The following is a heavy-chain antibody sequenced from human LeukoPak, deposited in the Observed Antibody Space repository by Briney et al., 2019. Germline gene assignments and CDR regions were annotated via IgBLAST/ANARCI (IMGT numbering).Heavy chain of an antibody. D-gene: IGHD6-19*01. Sequence: PGGSLRLSCAASGLTFSTYGMSWVRQAPGKGLEWVSGISDSGGNTYYIDSVKGRFTISRDNSKNTLYLLMNSLRAEDTAVYYCAKVLPGITVVTLFDDWGQGTLVTVSS. CDR2: ISDSGGNT. CDR3: AKVLPGITVVTLFDD. V-gene: IGHV3-23*01. J-gene: IGHJ4*02. CDR1: GLTFSTYG.